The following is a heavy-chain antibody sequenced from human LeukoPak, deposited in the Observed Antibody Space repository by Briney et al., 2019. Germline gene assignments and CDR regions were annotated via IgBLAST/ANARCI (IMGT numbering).Heavy chain of an antibody. D-gene: IGHD6-13*01. J-gene: IGHJ4*02. V-gene: IGHV1-2*02. Sequence: ASVKVSCKASGYTFTSYGISWVRQAPGQGLEWMGWINPNSGGTNYAQKFQGRVTMTRDTSTSTAYMELSRLRSDDTAVYYCARDGCSSWYDLIPWGQGTLVTVSS. CDR2: INPNSGGT. CDR1: GYTFTSYG. CDR3: ARDGCSSWYDLIP.